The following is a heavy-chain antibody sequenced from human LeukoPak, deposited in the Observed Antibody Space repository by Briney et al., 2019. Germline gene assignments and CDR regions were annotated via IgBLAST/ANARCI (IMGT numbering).Heavy chain of an antibody. CDR1: GFTFSSYW. J-gene: IGHJ4*02. V-gene: IGHV3-7*01. CDR2: IKQDGSEK. CDR3: ARDFGWSADYAFWSGYYSVFDY. Sequence: GGSLRLSXAASGFTFSSYWMSWVSQAPGKGLEWVANIKQDGSEKYYVDSVKGRFTISRDNAKNSLYLQMNSLRAEDTAVYYCARDFGWSADYAFWSGYYSVFDYWGQGTLVTVSS. D-gene: IGHD3-3*01.